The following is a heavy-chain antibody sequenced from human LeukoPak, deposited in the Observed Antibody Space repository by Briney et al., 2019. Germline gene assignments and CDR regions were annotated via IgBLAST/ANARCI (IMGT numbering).Heavy chain of an antibody. CDR3: AREYSNGWFFDY. Sequence: ALVKVSCKASGYTFTRYGISWVRQAPGQGLEWMGWISAYNGDTNYAQRLQGRVTMTTDTSTSTAYMELRSLRSDDTAVYYCAREYSNGWFFDYWGQETLVTVSS. J-gene: IGHJ4*02. D-gene: IGHD6-19*01. V-gene: IGHV1-18*01. CDR1: GYTFTRYG. CDR2: ISAYNGDT.